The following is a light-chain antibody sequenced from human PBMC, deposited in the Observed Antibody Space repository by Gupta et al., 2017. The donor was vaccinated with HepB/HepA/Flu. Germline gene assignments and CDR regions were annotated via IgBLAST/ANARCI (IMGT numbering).Light chain of an antibody. CDR1: SGDVGGYNY. V-gene: IGLV2-14*03. CDR2: DVS. Sequence: QSALTQPVSVSGSPGQSITISCTGTSGDVGGYNYVSWYQQHPGKAPKLMIYDVSNRPSGDSNRFSGSKSGNTASLTISELQAEDEADYYCSTYTSSSTYVFGTGTKVTVL. CDR3: STYTSSSTYV. J-gene: IGLJ1*01.